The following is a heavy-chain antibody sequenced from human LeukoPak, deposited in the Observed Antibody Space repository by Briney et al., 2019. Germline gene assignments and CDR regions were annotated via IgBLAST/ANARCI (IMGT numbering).Heavy chain of an antibody. J-gene: IGHJ6*02. CDR1: GGTFSSYA. V-gene: IGHV1-69*04. D-gene: IGHD5-24*01. Sequence: ASVKVSCKASGGTFSSYAISWVRQAPGQGLEWMGRIIPILGIANYAQKFQGRVTITADKSTSTAYMELSSLRSEDTAVYYCARDQVEMAPNTYYYYYYGMDVWGRGTTVTVSS. CDR2: IIPILGIA. CDR3: ARDQVEMAPNTYYYYYYGMDV.